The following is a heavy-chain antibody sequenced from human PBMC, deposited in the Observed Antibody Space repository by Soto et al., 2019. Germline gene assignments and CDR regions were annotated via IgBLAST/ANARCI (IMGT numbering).Heavy chain of an antibody. CDR3: ARGDREDILVVVGARPGEYGTDI. Sequence: QVQLVESGGGVVQPGGSLRLSCAASGFTFRNHAMHWVRQAPGKGLECLAVIAHDGSNAFYRDSVKGRFTVSRDNSKNPLKLYMKSLRSEDTGVYYCARGDREDILVVVGARPGEYGTDIWGQGTTVIVSS. V-gene: IGHV3-30-3*01. CDR2: IAHDGSNA. D-gene: IGHD2-15*01. J-gene: IGHJ6*02. CDR1: GFTFRNHA.